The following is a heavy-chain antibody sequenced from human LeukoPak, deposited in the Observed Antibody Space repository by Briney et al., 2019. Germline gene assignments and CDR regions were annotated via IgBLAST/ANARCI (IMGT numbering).Heavy chain of an antibody. CDR1: GGSISSYY. J-gene: IGHJ6*03. CDR2: IYYSGST. CDR3: ARDRPIQLWTYYYYYMDV. Sequence: PSETLSLTCTVSGGSISSYYWSWIRQPPGKGLEWIGYIYYSGSTNYNPSLKSRVTISVDTSKNQFSLKLSSVTAADTAVYYCARDRPIQLWTYYYYYMDVWGKGTTVTISS. D-gene: IGHD5-18*01. V-gene: IGHV4-59*01.